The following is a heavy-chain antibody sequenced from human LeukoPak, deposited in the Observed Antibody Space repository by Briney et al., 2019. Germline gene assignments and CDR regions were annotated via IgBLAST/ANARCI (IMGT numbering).Heavy chain of an antibody. D-gene: IGHD3-9*01. CDR3: ARGNYYDILTGYYNYYGMDV. J-gene: IGHJ6*02. Sequence: GASVKVSCKASGYTFTSYGISWVRQAPGQGLEWMGWISAYNGNTNYAQKLQGRVTMTTDTSTSTAYMELRSLRFDDTAVYYCARGNYYDILTGYYNYYGMDVWGQGTTVTVSS. V-gene: IGHV1-18*01. CDR1: GYTFTSYG. CDR2: ISAYNGNT.